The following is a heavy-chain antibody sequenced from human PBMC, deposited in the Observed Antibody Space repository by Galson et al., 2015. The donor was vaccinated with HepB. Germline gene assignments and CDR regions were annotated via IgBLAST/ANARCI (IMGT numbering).Heavy chain of an antibody. J-gene: IGHJ4*02. CDR1: GDSVSSSSAA. CDR2: TYYRSKWYN. Sequence: CAISGDSVSSSSAAWNWIRQSPSRGLEWLGRTYYRSKWYNDYAISVKSRITINPDTSKNQFSLQLNSVTPEDTAVYYCARDSSDQKQQLGRFDYWGQGTLDTVSS. V-gene: IGHV6-1*01. D-gene: IGHD6-13*01. CDR3: ARDSSDQKQQLGRFDY.